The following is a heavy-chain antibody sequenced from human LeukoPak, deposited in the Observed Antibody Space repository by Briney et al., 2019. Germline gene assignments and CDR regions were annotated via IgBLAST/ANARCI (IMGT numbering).Heavy chain of an antibody. CDR1: GGSISSGDYY. V-gene: IGHV4-30-4*01. CDR2: IYYSGST. D-gene: IGHD3-22*01. Sequence: PSETLSLTCTVSGGSISSGDYYWSWIRQPPGKGLEWIGYIYYSGSTYYNPSLKSRVTISVDTSKNQFSLKLSSVTAADTAVYYCARVPTYYDSSGFDYWGQGTLVTVSS. J-gene: IGHJ4*02. CDR3: ARVPTYYDSSGFDY.